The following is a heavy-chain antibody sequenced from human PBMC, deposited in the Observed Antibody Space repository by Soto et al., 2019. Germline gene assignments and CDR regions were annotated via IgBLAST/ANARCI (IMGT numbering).Heavy chain of an antibody. CDR1: GGSISSGGYY. V-gene: IGHV4-31*03. CDR2: IYYSGST. CDR3: ARGSRDNWFDP. Sequence: PSETLSLTCTVSGGSISSGGYYWSWIRQHPGKGLEWIGYIYYSGSTYYNPSLKSRVTISVDTSKNQFSLKLSSVTAADTAVYYCARGSRDNWFDPWGQGTLVTVSS. J-gene: IGHJ5*02.